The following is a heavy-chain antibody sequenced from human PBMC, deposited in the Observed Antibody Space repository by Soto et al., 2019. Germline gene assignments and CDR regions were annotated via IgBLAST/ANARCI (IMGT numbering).Heavy chain of an antibody. CDR2: SYYSGST. V-gene: IGHV4-59*01. CDR3: ARARDYFHNNRYYIYFDN. Sequence: KASETLSLTCTVSSDSIFSNYWGWIRQPPGRGLEWLGYSYYSGSTNYNPSLKSRVSISVDTSKNQFSLNLRSVTAADTAVYYCARARDYFHNNRYYIYFDNWGQGALVTVSS. D-gene: IGHD3-22*01. CDR1: SDSIFSNY. J-gene: IGHJ4*02.